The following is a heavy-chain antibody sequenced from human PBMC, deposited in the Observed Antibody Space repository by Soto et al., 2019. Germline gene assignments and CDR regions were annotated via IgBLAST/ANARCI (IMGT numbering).Heavy chain of an antibody. CDR3: ARWSAIGGGVEALDV. Sequence: QVQLVQSGAEVKKPGASVRVSCKTSGYTFINYGITWVRQAPGQGLEWMGWLSAYNGDTSSSEKLQDRFTMTTGTSTKKVYMDLRSLTSDDTAVYYCARWSAIGGGVEALDVWGQGTMVIVSS. D-gene: IGHD1-26*01. J-gene: IGHJ3*01. V-gene: IGHV1-18*01. CDR1: GYTFINYG. CDR2: LSAYNGDT.